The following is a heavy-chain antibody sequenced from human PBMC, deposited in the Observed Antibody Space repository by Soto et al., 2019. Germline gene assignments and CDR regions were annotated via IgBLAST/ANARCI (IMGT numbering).Heavy chain of an antibody. CDR3: ARAQRLAVAGTFAFDI. CDR1: GYTFTSYY. J-gene: IGHJ3*02. V-gene: IGHV1-46*03. Sequence: ASVKVSCKASGYTFTSYYMHWVRQAPGQGLEWMGIINPSGGSTSYAQKFQGRVTMTRDTSTSTVYMELSSLRSEDTAVYYCARAQRLAVAGTFAFDIWGQGTMVTVSS. CDR2: INPSGGST. D-gene: IGHD6-19*01.